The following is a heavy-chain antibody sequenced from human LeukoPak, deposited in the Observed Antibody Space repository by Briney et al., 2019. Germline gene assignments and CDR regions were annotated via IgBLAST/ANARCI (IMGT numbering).Heavy chain of an antibody. D-gene: IGHD2-21*01. CDR3: ARMWGPYSYAFDI. CDR1: GYTFTSYG. Sequence: GASVKVSCKASGYTFTSYGISWVRQAPGQGLEWVGWISAYNGNTNYEGRVTMTTDTSTSTAYMELRSLRSDDTAVYYCARMWGPYSYAFDIWGQGTMVTVSS. V-gene: IGHV1-18*01. CDR2: ISAYNGNT. J-gene: IGHJ3*02.